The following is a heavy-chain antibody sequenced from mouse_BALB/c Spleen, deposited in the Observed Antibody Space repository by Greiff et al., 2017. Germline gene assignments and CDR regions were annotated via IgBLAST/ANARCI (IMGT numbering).Heavy chain of an antibody. D-gene: IGHD3-2*01. CDR1: GFSLTSYG. V-gene: IGHV2-9*02. J-gene: IGHJ4*01. Sequence: VQVVESGPGLVAPSQSLSITCSVSGFSLTSYGVHWVRQPPGKGLEWLGVIWAGGSTNYNSALMSRLSISKDNSKSQVFLKMNSLQTDDTAMYYCASQDSSGYRGYYYAMDYWGQGTSVTVSS. CDR2: IWAGGST. CDR3: ASQDSSGYRGYYYAMDY.